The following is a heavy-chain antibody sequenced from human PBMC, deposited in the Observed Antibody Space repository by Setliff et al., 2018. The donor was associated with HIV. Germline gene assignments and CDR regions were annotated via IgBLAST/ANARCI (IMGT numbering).Heavy chain of an antibody. CDR3: ARGSYTVRIDY. V-gene: IGHV4-61*02. J-gene: IGHJ4*02. CDR1: GGSISSEDYY. CDR2: TSVSGSA. Sequence: SETLSLTCTVSGGSISSEDYYWTWIRQPAGKTLEWIGRTSVSGSATYNPSLKSRVTISIATSKGQFSLRLSSVTAADTAVYYCARGSYTVRIDYWGQGTRVTVSS. D-gene: IGHD3-10*01.